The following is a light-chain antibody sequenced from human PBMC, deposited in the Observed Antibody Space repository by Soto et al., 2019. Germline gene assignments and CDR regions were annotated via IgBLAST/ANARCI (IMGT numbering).Light chain of an antibody. CDR2: GAS. CDR3: QQYGSGHT. J-gene: IGKJ4*01. V-gene: IGKV3-20*01. CDR1: QSVSSSY. Sequence: EIVLTQSPGTLSLSPGERATLSCRASQSVSSSYLAWYQQKPGQAPRLLIYGASSRATGIPDRFSGSGSGTDFTLTISKLEPEDFAVYYCQQYGSGHTFGGGTKVDIK.